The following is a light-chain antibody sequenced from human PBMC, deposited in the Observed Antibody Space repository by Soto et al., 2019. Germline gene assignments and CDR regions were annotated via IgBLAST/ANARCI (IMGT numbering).Light chain of an antibody. V-gene: IGLV2-14*01. J-gene: IGLJ2*01. CDR3: SSFSADTTPVL. CDR1: SCDIGGYNY. CDR2: EVT. Sequence: QSVLTQPASVSGSPGQSITISCTGTSCDIGGYNYVSWYQQHPGKAPKLVISEVTNRPSGVSNRFSGSKSGNTASLTISGLQAEDEADYYCSSFSADTTPVLFGGGTKLTVL.